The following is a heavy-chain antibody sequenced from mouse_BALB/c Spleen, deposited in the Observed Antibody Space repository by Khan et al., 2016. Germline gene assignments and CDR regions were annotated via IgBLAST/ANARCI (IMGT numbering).Heavy chain of an antibody. J-gene: IGHJ2*01. Sequence: VQLQQPGPELVKPGASVKMSCKASGYTFTSYVMHWVKQKPGQGLEWIGYINLYNDGTKYNEKFKGKATLTSDKSSSTAYLELSSLTSENSAVYYGARRDDGNYVWYFDYWGQGTTLTVSS. D-gene: IGHD2-1*01. V-gene: IGHV1S136*01. CDR1: GYTFTSYV. CDR3: ARRDDGNYVWYFDY. CDR2: INLYNDGT.